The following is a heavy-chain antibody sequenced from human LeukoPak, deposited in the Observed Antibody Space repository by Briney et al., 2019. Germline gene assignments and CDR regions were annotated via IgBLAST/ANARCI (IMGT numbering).Heavy chain of an antibody. CDR2: ISSTSSSI. D-gene: IGHD6-13*01. V-gene: IGHV3-21*01. CDR3: ARGVSGFDY. J-gene: IGHJ4*02. Sequence: GLESFSSISSTSSSIFYPASVSARFPISRDNAKTSLYLQMNSLRAEDTAVYYCARGVSGFDYWGQGTLVTVSS.